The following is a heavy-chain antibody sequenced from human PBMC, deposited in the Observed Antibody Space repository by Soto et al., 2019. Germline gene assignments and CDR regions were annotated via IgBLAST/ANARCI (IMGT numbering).Heavy chain of an antibody. CDR2: IYYSGST. J-gene: IGHJ5*02. V-gene: IGHV4-31*03. CDR3: ARDIAARPSRWFDP. Sequence: QVQLQESGPGLVKPSQTLSLTCTVSGGSISSGGYYWSWIRQHPGKGLEWIGYIYYSGSTYYNPSLKSRVTISVDTSKNQSSLKLSSVTAADTAVYYCARDIAARPSRWFDPWGQGTLVTVSS. D-gene: IGHD6-6*01. CDR1: GGSISSGGYY.